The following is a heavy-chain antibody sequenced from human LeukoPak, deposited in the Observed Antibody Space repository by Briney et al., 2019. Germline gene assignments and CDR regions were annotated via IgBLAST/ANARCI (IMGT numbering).Heavy chain of an antibody. V-gene: IGHV3-23*01. CDR3: AKQSYARSLGE. J-gene: IGHJ4*02. CDR2: TDSGGTSA. D-gene: IGHD2-8*01. CDR1: GFPFRDFS. Sequence: GGSLRLSCTTSGFPFRDFSMTWVRQAPGQGLEWISTTDSGGTSAYYAESVKGRFTISRDNSKDALYLQMSSLRVEDTAIYYCAKQSYARSLGEGGPGTLVTVSS.